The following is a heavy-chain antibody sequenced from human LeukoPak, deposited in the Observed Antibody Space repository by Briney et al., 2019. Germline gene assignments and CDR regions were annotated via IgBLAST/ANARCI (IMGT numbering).Heavy chain of an antibody. CDR2: ISAYNGNT. V-gene: IGHV1-18*04. D-gene: IGHD2/OR15-2a*01. J-gene: IGHJ5*02. CDR1: GYTFTSYG. CDR3: ARVHNQSKYRNTGPIPRSHWFDP. Sequence: ASVTVSCKASGYTFTSYGISWVRQAPGQGLEWVGWISAYNGNTNSAHKRHGRVTITTDTSTSTGYMELRSLRSDDTAVYYCARVHNQSKYRNTGPIPRSHWFDPWGQGTLVTVSS.